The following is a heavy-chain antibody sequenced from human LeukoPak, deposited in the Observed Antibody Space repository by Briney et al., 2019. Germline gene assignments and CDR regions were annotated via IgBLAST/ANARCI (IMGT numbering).Heavy chain of an antibody. Sequence: SVKVSCKASGGTFSSYAISWVRQAPGQGLEWMGGVIPFFGTANYAQKFQGRVMITTDESTSTAYMELSSLRSEDTAVYYCARGLLSSWYWVDYWGQGTLVTVSS. D-gene: IGHD6-13*01. CDR2: VIPFFGTA. J-gene: IGHJ4*02. V-gene: IGHV1-69*05. CDR3: ARGLLSSWYWVDY. CDR1: GGTFSSYA.